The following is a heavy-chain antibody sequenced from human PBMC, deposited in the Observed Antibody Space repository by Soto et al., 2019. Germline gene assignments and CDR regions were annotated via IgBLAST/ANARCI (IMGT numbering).Heavy chain of an antibody. V-gene: IGHV4-39*01. CDR1: GGSISSSSYY. CDR3: AVYPSTYYYDSSAADY. D-gene: IGHD3-22*01. Sequence: SETLSLTCTVSGGSISSSSYYCGWIRQPPGKGLEWIGSIYYSGSTYYNPSLKSRVTISVDTSKNQFSLKLSSVTAADTAVYYCAVYPSTYYYDSSAADYWGQGTLVTVAS. CDR2: IYYSGST. J-gene: IGHJ4*02.